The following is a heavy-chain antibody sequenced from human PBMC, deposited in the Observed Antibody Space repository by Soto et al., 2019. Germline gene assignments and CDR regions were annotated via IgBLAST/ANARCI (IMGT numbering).Heavy chain of an antibody. CDR2: IISIFGTA. CDR3: ARDKLGYSSGWYLGYFQH. D-gene: IGHD6-19*01. Sequence: ASVKVSCKASGGTFSSYAISWVRQAPGQGLEWMGGIISIFGTANYAQKFQGRVTITADESTSTAYMELSSLRSEDTAVYYCARDKLGYSSGWYLGYFQHWGQGTLVTVSS. V-gene: IGHV1-69*13. J-gene: IGHJ1*01. CDR1: GGTFSSYA.